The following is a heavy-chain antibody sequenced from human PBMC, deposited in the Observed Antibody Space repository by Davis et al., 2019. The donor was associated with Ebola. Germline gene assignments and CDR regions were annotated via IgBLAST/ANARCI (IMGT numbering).Heavy chain of an antibody. D-gene: IGHD1-7*01. J-gene: IGHJ5*02. Sequence: ASVKVSCKASGYTFTGYYMHWVRQAPGQGLEWMGWINPNSGGTNYAQKFQGWVTMTRDTSISTAYMELSSLRSEDTAVYYCATTRKWNYGYNWFDPWGQGTLVTVSS. CDR1: GYTFTGYY. CDR2: INPNSGGT. V-gene: IGHV1-2*04. CDR3: ATTRKWNYGYNWFDP.